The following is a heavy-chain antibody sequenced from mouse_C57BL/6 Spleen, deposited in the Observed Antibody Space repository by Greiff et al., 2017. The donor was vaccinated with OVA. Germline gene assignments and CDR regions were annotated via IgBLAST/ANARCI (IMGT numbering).Heavy chain of an antibody. CDR1: GYSFTGYF. D-gene: IGHD2-5*01. V-gene: IGHV1-20*01. J-gene: IGHJ2*01. Sequence: VQLQQSGPELVKPGDSVKISCKASGYSFTGYFMNWVMQSHGKSLEWIGRINPYNGDTFYNQKFKGKATLTVAKSSSTAHMGLRSLTSEDSAVYYCARWGAYYSNSFDYWGQGTTLTVSS. CDR2: INPYNGDT. CDR3: ARWGAYYSNSFDY.